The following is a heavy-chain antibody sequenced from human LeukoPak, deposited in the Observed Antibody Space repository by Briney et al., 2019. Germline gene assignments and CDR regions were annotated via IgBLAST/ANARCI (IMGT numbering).Heavy chain of an antibody. V-gene: IGHV1-2*02. CDR1: GDTFIGYY. J-gene: IGHJ2*01. CDR2: INPNGGGS. CDR3: ARDPRYCSGGSCFSVWYFDL. Sequence: ASVKVSCKASGDTFIGYYIHWVRQAPGQGLEWVAWINPNGGGSSYAPKFHGRVSLTRNTSISTAYMELNTLTKDDTAVYYCARDPRYCSGGSCFSVWYFDLWGRGTLVTVSS. D-gene: IGHD2-15*01.